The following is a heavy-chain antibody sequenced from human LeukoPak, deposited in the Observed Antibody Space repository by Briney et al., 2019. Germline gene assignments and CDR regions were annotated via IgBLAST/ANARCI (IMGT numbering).Heavy chain of an antibody. J-gene: IGHJ6*03. CDR3: ASSYDFWSPDKKYYYYYYMDV. CDR2: IIPIFGTA. Sequence: ASVKVSCKASGGTFSSYAISWVRQAPGQGLEWMGGIIPIFGTANYAQKFQGRVTITTDESTSTAYMELSSLRSEDTAVYYCASSYDFWSPDKKYYYYYYMDVWGKGTTVTVSS. D-gene: IGHD3-3*01. CDR1: GGTFSSYA. V-gene: IGHV1-69*05.